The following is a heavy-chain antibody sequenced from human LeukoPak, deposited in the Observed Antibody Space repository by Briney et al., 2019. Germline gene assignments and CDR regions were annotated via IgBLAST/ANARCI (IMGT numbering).Heavy chain of an antibody. CDR1: GFTFSSHW. J-gene: IGHJ1*01. V-gene: IGHV3-7*01. Sequence: GGSLRLSCTGSGFTFSSHWMSWVRQAPGRGLEWVANIKEDGSETYYLDSVKGRFTISRDNSKNTLYLQMNSLRAEDTAVYYCAKDVRLYYYDSSGYPEYFQHWGQGTLVTVSS. CDR2: IKEDGSET. CDR3: AKDVRLYYYDSSGYPEYFQH. D-gene: IGHD3-22*01.